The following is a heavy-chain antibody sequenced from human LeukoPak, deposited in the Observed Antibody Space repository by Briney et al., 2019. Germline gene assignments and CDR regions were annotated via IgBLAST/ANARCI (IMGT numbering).Heavy chain of an antibody. D-gene: IGHD3-22*01. Sequence: ASVKVSCKASGYTFTSYYMHWVRQAPGQGLEWMGIVNPSGGSTSNAQKFQGRVTMTRDTSTSTVYMELSSLRSEDTAVYYCASGWGFLYYYDSSGYTPNNAFDIWGQGTMVTVSS. J-gene: IGHJ3*02. CDR1: GYTFTSYY. V-gene: IGHV1-46*01. CDR3: ASGWGFLYYYDSSGYTPNNAFDI. CDR2: VNPSGGST.